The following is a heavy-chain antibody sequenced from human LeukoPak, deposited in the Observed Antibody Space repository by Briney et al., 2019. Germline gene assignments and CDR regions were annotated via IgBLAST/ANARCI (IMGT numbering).Heavy chain of an antibody. J-gene: IGHJ5*02. CDR3: ARDLSRFGDDWFDP. CDR1: GCTFTGYY. V-gene: IGHV1-2*06. Sequence: ASVKVSCKASGCTFTGYYMHWVRQAPGQGLEWMGRTNPNSGGTNYAQKFQGRVTMTRDTSISTAYMELSRLRSDDTAVYYCARDLSRFGDDWFDPWGQGTLVTVSS. D-gene: IGHD3-10*01. CDR2: TNPNSGGT.